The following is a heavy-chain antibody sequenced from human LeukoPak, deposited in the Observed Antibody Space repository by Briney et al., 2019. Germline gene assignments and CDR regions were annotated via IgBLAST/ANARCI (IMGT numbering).Heavy chain of an antibody. CDR3: ARRPYCTNGVCYGELGFDP. Sequence: ASVTVSCTASGYTFTSSAINWVRQAAGLRLDWIGWLSTNTGNPTYAQGFTGRFVFSLDTSVSTAYLRISSLKAEDTAVYYCARRPYCTNGVCYGELGFDPWGQGTLVTVSS. J-gene: IGHJ5*02. CDR1: GYTFTSSA. V-gene: IGHV7-4-1*02. CDR2: LSTNTGNP. D-gene: IGHD2-8*01.